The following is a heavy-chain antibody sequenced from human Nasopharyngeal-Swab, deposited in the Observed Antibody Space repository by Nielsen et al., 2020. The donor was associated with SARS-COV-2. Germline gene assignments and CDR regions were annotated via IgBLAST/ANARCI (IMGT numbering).Heavy chain of an antibody. Sequence: GESLKISCAASGFTLTFYSMNWVRQAPGKGLEWVSSISRSSGYIYYADSVKGRFTISRDNAKNSLYLQMNSLRDEDTAVYYCTRDGRYSDYDSYYYYYMDVWGKGTTVTVSS. V-gene: IGHV3-21*04. D-gene: IGHD5-12*01. CDR2: ISRSSGYI. CDR3: TRDGRYSDYDSYYYYYMDV. CDR1: GFTLTFYS. J-gene: IGHJ6*03.